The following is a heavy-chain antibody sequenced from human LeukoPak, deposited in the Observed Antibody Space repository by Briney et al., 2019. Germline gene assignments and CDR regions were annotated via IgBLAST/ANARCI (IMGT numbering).Heavy chain of an antibody. D-gene: IGHD1-26*01. J-gene: IGHJ6*02. CDR1: GGTFSSYT. CDR2: IIPILGIA. V-gene: IGHV1-69*02. Sequence: SVKVSCKASGGTFSSYTISWGRQAPGQGLEWMGRIIPILGIANYAQKFQGRVTITADKSTSTAYMELSSLRSEDTAVYYCARVPSGSYYYYYGMDVWGQGTTVTVSS. CDR3: ARVPSGSYYYYYGMDV.